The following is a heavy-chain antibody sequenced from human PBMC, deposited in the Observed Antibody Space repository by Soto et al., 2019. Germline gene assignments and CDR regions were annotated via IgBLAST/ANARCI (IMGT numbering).Heavy chain of an antibody. CDR2: IYYSGST. CDR1: GGSISSGGYY. Sequence: SETLSLTCTVSGGSISSGGYYWSWIRQHPGKGLEWIGYIYYSGSTYYNPSLKSRVTISVDTSKNQFSLKLSSVTAADTAVYYWARRYGDYSFFDFWGQGTLVTVSS. CDR3: ARRYGDYSFFDF. J-gene: IGHJ4*02. D-gene: IGHD4-17*01. V-gene: IGHV4-31*03.